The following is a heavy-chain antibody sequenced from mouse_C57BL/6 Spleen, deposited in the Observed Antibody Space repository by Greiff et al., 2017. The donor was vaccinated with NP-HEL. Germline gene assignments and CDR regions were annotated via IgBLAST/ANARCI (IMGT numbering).Heavy chain of an antibody. V-gene: IGHV1-72*01. CDR1: GYTFTSYW. CDR2: IDPNSGGT. Sequence: QVQLQQPGAELVKPGASVKLSCKASGYTFTSYWMHWVKQRPGRGLEWIGRIDPNSGGTKYNEKFKSKATLTVDKPSSTAYMQLSSLTSEDSAVYYCARWITTVVAGNYFDYWGQGTTRTVSS. D-gene: IGHD1-1*01. CDR3: ARWITTVVAGNYFDY. J-gene: IGHJ2*01.